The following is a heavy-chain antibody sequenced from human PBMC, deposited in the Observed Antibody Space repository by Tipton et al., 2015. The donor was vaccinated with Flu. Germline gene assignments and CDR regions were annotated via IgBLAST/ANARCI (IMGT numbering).Heavy chain of an antibody. V-gene: IGHV4-4*07. D-gene: IGHD6-13*01. CDR3: GGTSSWYAERFDY. Sequence: TLSLTCTVSGGSISTYYWSWIRQPAGKGLEWIGRIYTSGSTNYNPSLKSRVTMSSDTSKNQFSLKLSSVTAADTAVYYCGGTSSWYAERFDYWGQGTLVTVSS. CDR1: GGSISTYY. J-gene: IGHJ4*02. CDR2: IYTSGST.